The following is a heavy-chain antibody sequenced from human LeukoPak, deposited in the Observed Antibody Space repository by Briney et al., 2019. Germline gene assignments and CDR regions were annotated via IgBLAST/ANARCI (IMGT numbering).Heavy chain of an antibody. CDR2: INAGNGNT. CDR3: ARGGAGIYYDSSGYYYPPLGY. V-gene: IGHV1-3*01. D-gene: IGHD3-22*01. CDR1: GYSFSSYG. Sequence: ASVKVSCKTSGYSFSSYGISWVRQAPGQRLEWMGWINAGNGNTKYSQKFQGRVTITRDTSASTAYMELSSLRSEDTAVYYCARGGAGIYYDSSGYYYPPLGYWGQGTLVTVSS. J-gene: IGHJ4*02.